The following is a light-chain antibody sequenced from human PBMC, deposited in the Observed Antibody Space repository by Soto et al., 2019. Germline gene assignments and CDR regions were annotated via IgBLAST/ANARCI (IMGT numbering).Light chain of an antibody. CDR3: QQHISWPLT. Sequence: EIVLTQSPSTLSLSSGERATLSCRASQSVSSYLAWYQQKPGQAPRLLIYDASNRATGIPARFSGSGYGTDFTLTISNLETEDFAVYYCQQHISWPLTFGGGTKVDIK. V-gene: IGKV3-11*01. CDR2: DAS. J-gene: IGKJ4*01. CDR1: QSVSSY.